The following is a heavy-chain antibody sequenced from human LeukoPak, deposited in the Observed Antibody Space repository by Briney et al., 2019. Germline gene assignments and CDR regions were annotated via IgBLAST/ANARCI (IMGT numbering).Heavy chain of an antibody. D-gene: IGHD5-24*01. CDR2: ISSSSSYI. CDR1: GFTFSSYS. CDR3: ARDDGYNLYYYYYCGMDV. V-gene: IGHV3-21*01. Sequence: PGGSLRLSCAASGFTFSSYSMNWVRQAPGKGLEWVSSISSSSSYIYYADSVKGRFTISRDNAKNSLYLQMNSLRAEDTAVYYCARDDGYNLYYYYYCGMDVWGQGTTVTVSS. J-gene: IGHJ6*02.